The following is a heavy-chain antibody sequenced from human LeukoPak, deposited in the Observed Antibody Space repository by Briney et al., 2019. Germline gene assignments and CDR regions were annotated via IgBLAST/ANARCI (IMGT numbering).Heavy chain of an antibody. V-gene: IGHV4-39*07. Sequence: SETLSLTCTVSGGSISSSSYYWGWIRQPPGKGLEWIGNIYYSGSTYYNPSLKSRVTISVDTSKNQFSLKLTSVTAADTAMYYCARVMSSGSSWYFDYWGQGTLVTVSS. CDR2: IYYSGST. CDR1: GGSISSSSYY. D-gene: IGHD6-13*01. CDR3: ARVMSSGSSWYFDY. J-gene: IGHJ4*02.